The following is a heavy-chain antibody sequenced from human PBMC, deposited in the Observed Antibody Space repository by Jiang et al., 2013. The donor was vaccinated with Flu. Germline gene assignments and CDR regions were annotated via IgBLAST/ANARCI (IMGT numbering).Heavy chain of an antibody. Sequence: GAEVKKPGASVKVSCKASGYTFTSYGISWVRQAPGQGLEWMGWISAYNGNTNYAQKLQGRVTMTTDTSTGTAYMELSSLRSEDTAVYYCARGRSGSYYDGCDYWGQGSLVTVSS. V-gene: IGHV1-18*01. J-gene: IGHJ4*02. CDR1: GYTFTSYG. CDR2: ISAYNGNT. CDR3: ARGRSGSYYDGCDY. D-gene: IGHD1-26*01.